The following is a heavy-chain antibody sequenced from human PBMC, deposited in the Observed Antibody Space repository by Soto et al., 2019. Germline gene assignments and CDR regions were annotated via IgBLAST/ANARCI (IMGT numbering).Heavy chain of an antibody. D-gene: IGHD4-17*01. V-gene: IGHV4-31*03. CDR1: GDSISSGGYY. J-gene: IGHJ4*02. Sequence: QVQLQESGPGLVQPSQTLSLACTVSGDSISSGGYYWSWIRQHPGKGLEWIGYIYYSGSTFYNPFLKSRVTISVDTSKNQFSLKLSSVTAADTAVYYCARGLSVTLFDFWGQGTLVTVSS. CDR2: IYYSGST. CDR3: ARGLSVTLFDF.